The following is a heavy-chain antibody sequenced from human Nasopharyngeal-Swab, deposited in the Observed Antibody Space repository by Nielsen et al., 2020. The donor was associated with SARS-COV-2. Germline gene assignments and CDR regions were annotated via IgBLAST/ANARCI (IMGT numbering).Heavy chain of an antibody. CDR3: ARTDSSWYYFDY. V-gene: IGHV3-21*01. CDR1: GFTFSSYS. J-gene: IGHJ4*02. Sequence: GVLKISCAASGFTFSSYSMNWVRQAPGKGLEWVSSISSSSSYIYYADSVKGRFTISRDNAKNSLYLQMNSLRAEDTAVYYCARTDSSWYYFDYWGQGTLVTVSS. D-gene: IGHD6-13*01. CDR2: ISSSSSYI.